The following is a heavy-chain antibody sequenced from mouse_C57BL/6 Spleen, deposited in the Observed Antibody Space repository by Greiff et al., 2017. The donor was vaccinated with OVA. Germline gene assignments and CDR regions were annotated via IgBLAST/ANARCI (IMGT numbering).Heavy chain of an antibody. V-gene: IGHV1-55*01. J-gene: IGHJ4*01. CDR1: GYTFTSYW. CDR3: ARSSYSYYAMDY. Sequence: QVQLQQPGAELVKPGASVKMSCKASGYTFTSYWITWVKQRPGQGLEWIGDIYPGSGSTNYNEKFKSKATLTVDTSSSPAYMQLSSLTSEDSAVYYCARSSYSYYAMDYWGQGTSVTVSS. CDR2: IYPGSGST. D-gene: IGHD2-10*01.